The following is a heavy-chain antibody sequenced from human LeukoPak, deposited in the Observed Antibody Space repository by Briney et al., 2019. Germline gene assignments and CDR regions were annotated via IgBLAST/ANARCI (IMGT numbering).Heavy chain of an antibody. D-gene: IGHD1-26*01. CDR2: TTFSGDST. CDR3: ARDRQSGSHLNFFDY. CDR1: GFTFSNYA. Sequence: PGGSLRLSCAASGFTFSNYAMSWVRQAPGKGLEWVSSTTFSGDSTYYGDSVKGRFTVSRDNARNSLSLQMNSLRVEDTAVYYCARDRQSGSHLNFFDYWGQGALVTVSS. V-gene: IGHV3-21*01. J-gene: IGHJ4*02.